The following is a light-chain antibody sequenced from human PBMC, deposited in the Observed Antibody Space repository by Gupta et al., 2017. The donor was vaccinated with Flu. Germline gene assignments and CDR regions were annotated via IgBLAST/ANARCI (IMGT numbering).Light chain of an antibody. CDR3: QQRTDWPKVT. J-gene: IGKJ5*01. V-gene: IGKV3-11*01. CDR1: QSISNY. Sequence: EIVLTQSPATLSLSPGERATLSCRASQSISNYLVWYQQRPGQAPRLLMYDASNRATGIPDRFSGSGSGTDFTLTISSLEPEDFAVYYCQQRTDWPKVTFGQGTRLEIK. CDR2: DAS.